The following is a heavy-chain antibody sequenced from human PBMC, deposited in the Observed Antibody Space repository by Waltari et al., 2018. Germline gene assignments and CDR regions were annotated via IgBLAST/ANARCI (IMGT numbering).Heavy chain of an antibody. D-gene: IGHD1-26*01. CDR2: IIPILGIA. V-gene: IGHV1-69*04. CDR1: GGTFSSYA. Sequence: QVQLVQSGAEVKKPGSSVKVSCKASGGTFSSYAISWVRQAPGQGLEWMGGIIPILGIANDAQKFQGRVTITADESTSTAYMELSSLRSEDTAVYYCAREAGVRGSYSPATFDYWGQGTLVTVSS. J-gene: IGHJ4*02. CDR3: AREAGVRGSYSPATFDY.